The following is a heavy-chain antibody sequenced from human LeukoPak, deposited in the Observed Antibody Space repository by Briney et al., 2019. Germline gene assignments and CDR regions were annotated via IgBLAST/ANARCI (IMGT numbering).Heavy chain of an antibody. Sequence: AGPLRLTCTVSGSSFSSYYWSWIRQPPGKGLEWIGYIYYSGSTNYTPSRKSRVTISVDTADNQFSLKLSSLTAADTAVYYWARGGTYYYDSSGYQRAFDIWGQGTMVTVSS. CDR3: ARGGTYYYDSSGYQRAFDI. D-gene: IGHD3-22*01. CDR2: IYYSGST. CDR1: GSSFSSYY. J-gene: IGHJ3*02. V-gene: IGHV4-59*01.